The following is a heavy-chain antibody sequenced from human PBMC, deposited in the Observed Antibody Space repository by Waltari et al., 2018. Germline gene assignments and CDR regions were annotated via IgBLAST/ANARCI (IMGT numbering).Heavy chain of an antibody. CDR3: ARLQYYYDSSGYYYFDY. CDR2: IYPGDSDT. V-gene: IGHV5-51*01. J-gene: IGHJ4*02. Sequence: EVQLVQSGAEVENPGESLKISCKGSGYNFTTYWIGWVRQMPGKGLEWMGIIYPGDSDTTYSPSFQGRVTISADKSISTAYLQWSSLRASDTAMYYCARLQYYYDSSGYYYFDYWGQGTLVTVSS. D-gene: IGHD3-22*01. CDR1: GYNFTTYW.